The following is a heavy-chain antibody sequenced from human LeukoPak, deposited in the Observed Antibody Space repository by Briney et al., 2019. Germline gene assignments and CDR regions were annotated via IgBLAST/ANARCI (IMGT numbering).Heavy chain of an antibody. Sequence: SETLSLTCTVSGGSISSRTYYWGWIRQPPGKELEWIGSSYYSGSTYYNPSLKSRVTISVDTSKNQFSLKLRSVTAADTAVYYCARLVDCSSTRCHDYWGQGTLVTVSS. D-gene: IGHD2-2*01. CDR1: GGSISSRTYY. J-gene: IGHJ4*02. CDR2: SYYSGST. CDR3: ARLVDCSSTRCHDY. V-gene: IGHV4-39*01.